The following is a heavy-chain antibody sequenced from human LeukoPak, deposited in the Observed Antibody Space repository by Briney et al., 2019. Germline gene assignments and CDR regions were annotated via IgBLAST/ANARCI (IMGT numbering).Heavy chain of an antibody. V-gene: IGHV4-59*11. CDR2: VTNSGTT. CDR1: GESISSHY. D-gene: IGHD2/OR15-2a*01. J-gene: IGHJ6*03. Sequence: PSETLSLTCNVSGESISSHYWSWTRQSPGKGLEWIGYVTNSGTTKFNPSLKSRVTISRDTSKNQISLRLSSVTAADTAVFFCARFVVARGPMEYYYYYMDVWGRGTTVIVSS. CDR3: ARFVVARGPMEYYYYYMDV.